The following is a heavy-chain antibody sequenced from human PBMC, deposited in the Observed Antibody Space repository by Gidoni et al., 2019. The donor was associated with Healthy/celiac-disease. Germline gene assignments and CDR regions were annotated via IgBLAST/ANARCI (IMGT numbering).Heavy chain of an antibody. CDR3: ARDRVGGYSYGYIYYYYGMDV. D-gene: IGHD5-18*01. V-gene: IGHV3-30-3*01. J-gene: IGHJ6*02. CDR2: ISYDGSNK. CDR1: GFPFRSYA. Sequence: QVQLVESGGGVVQPGRSLRLSCAASGFPFRSYAMHLVRQAPGKGLEWVAVISYDGSNKYYADSVKGRFTISRDNSKNTLYLQMNSLRAEDTAVYYCARDRVGGYSYGYIYYYYGMDVWGQGTTVTVSS.